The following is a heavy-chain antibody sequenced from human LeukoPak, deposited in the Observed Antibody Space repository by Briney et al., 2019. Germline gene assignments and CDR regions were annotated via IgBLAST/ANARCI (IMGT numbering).Heavy chain of an antibody. CDR2: IYSGGNT. CDR1: EFPVSSSY. Sequence: GGPLRLSCVASEFPVSSSYMSWVRQAPGKGLECVSVIYSGGNTFYADSVKGRFTISRDNSKNTLYLQMSSLRAEDTAVYYCAKSPQNYYGSGSYLFMDVWGQGTTVTVSS. CDR3: AKSPQNYYGSGSYLFMDV. D-gene: IGHD3-10*01. J-gene: IGHJ6*02. V-gene: IGHV3-53*01.